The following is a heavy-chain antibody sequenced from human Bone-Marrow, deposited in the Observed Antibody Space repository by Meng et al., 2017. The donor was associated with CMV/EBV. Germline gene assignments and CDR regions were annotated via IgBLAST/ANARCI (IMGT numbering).Heavy chain of an antibody. Sequence: SETLSLTCTVSGGSISSSSYYWGWIRQPPGKGLEWIGSIYYSGSTYYNPSLKSRVTISVDTSKNQFSLKLSSVTAADTAVYYCARRGYCSSTSCYTLTIFGVGDYYGMDVWGQGPTVTV. V-gene: IGHV4-39*07. CDR3: ARRGYCSSTSCYTLTIFGVGDYYGMDV. J-gene: IGHJ6*02. CDR2: IYYSGST. CDR1: GGSISSSSYY. D-gene: IGHD2-2*02.